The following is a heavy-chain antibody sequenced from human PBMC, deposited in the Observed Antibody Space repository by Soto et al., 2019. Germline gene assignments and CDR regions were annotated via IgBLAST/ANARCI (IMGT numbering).Heavy chain of an antibody. CDR2: IYWNDDK. CDR3: AHRATITAIDY. V-gene: IGHV2-5*01. CDR1: GFSLSTGGMV. Sequence: QITLKESGPTLVEPTQTLTLTCTFSGFSLSTGGMVVGWVRQPPGKAPEWLAFIYWNDDKRYSPSLQSRLTLIKDTSKNHVVLIMTNMDPGDTATYYCAHRATITAIDYWGQGILVTVSS. J-gene: IGHJ4*02. D-gene: IGHD6-25*01.